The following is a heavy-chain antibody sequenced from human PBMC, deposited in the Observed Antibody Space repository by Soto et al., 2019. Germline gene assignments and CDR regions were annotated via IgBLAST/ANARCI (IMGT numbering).Heavy chain of an antibody. V-gene: IGHV4-39*01. J-gene: IGHJ4*02. CDR1: GGSISSSSYY. CDR3: ARQKYSGYDLDY. Sequence: SDTLCLTCTVSGGSISSSSYYWGWIRQPPGKGLEWIGSIYYSGSTYYNPSLKSRVTISVDTSKNQFSLKLSSVTAADTAVYYCARQKYSGYDLDYWGQGTLVTVSS. CDR2: IYYSGST. D-gene: IGHD5-12*01.